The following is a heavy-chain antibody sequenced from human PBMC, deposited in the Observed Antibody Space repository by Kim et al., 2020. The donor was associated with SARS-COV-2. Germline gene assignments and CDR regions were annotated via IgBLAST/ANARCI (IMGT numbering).Heavy chain of an antibody. CDR2: ISSSSSYI. J-gene: IGHJ6*02. CDR3: ARGQGVTITIFGVVMEDGMDV. CDR1: GFTFSSYS. D-gene: IGHD3-3*01. V-gene: IGHV3-21*01. Sequence: GGSLRLSCAASGFTFSSYSMNWVRQAPGKGLEWVSSISSSSSYIYYADSVKGRFTISRDNAKNSLYLQMNSLRAEDTAVYYCARGQGVTITIFGVVMEDGMDVWGQGTTVTVSS.